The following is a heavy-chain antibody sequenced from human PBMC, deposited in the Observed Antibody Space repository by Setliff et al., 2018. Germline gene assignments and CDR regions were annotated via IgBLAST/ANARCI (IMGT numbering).Heavy chain of an antibody. CDR3: ARGLWYSSGWFYFDY. J-gene: IGHJ4*02. CDR2: VNDDGSSA. D-gene: IGHD6-19*01. V-gene: IGHV3-74*03. CDR1: GFTFSTYW. Sequence: PGESLKISCAASGFTFSTYWMHWVRQDPGKGLVWVSRVNDDGSSAMYADSVKGRFTISRDNAKNSVSLQMNSLRAEDTAVYYCARGLWYSSGWFYFDYWGQGTLVTVSS.